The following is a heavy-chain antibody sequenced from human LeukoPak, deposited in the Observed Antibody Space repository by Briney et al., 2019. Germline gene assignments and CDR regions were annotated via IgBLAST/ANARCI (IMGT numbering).Heavy chain of an antibody. Sequence: GESLKISCKGSGYSFSTYCIAWVHQMPGKGLEWMGIIYPGDSDTRYSPSFQGLVTISADKSISTAYLQWSSLKASDTAMYYCARLYGSGSFYTHFDNWGQGTLVTVSS. CDR2: IYPGDSDT. V-gene: IGHV5-51*07. J-gene: IGHJ4*02. D-gene: IGHD3-10*01. CDR3: ARLYGSGSFYTHFDN. CDR1: GYSFSTYC.